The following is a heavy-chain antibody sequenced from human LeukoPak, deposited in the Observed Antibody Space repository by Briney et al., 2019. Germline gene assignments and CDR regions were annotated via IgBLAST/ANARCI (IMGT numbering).Heavy chain of an antibody. CDR2: IKQDASEK. CDR1: GFTVSSSY. Sequence: SGGSLRLSCAAAGFTVSSSYMSWVRQAPGKGLEWVGNIKQDASEKYFVDSLRGRFTISRDNTKNSLFLQMNSLRADDTAIYYCVRDQGAFDMWGHGTMVTVSS. CDR3: VRDQGAFDM. V-gene: IGHV3-7*05. J-gene: IGHJ3*02.